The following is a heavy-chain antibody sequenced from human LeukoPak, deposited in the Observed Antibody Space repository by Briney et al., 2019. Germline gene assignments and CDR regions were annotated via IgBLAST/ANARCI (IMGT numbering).Heavy chain of an antibody. CDR1: GYTFTGYY. Sequence: ASVKVSCTASGYTFTGYYMHWVRQAPGQGLEWMGWINPNSGGTNYAQKFQGRVTMTRDTSISTAYMELSRLRSDDTAVYYCVLGNGYCSSTSCHIGWFDPWGQGTLVTVSS. CDR2: INPNSGGT. V-gene: IGHV1-2*02. D-gene: IGHD2-2*03. CDR3: VLGNGYCSSTSCHIGWFDP. J-gene: IGHJ5*02.